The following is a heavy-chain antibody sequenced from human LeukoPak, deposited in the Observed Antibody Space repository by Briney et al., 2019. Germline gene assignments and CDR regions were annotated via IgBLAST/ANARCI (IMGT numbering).Heavy chain of an antibody. D-gene: IGHD2-2*01. V-gene: IGHV1-69*05. CDR3: ARARYCSSSSCYFDGLHYYYYMDV. J-gene: IGHJ6*03. CDR2: IIPMFGTA. Sequence: SVKVSCKASGGTFSSHGISWVRQAPGQGLEWMGGIIPMFGTANYAQKFQGRATITTDESTSTVHMELSSLRSEDTAVYYCARARYCSSSSCYFDGLHYYYYMDVWGKGTTVTVSS. CDR1: GGTFSSHG.